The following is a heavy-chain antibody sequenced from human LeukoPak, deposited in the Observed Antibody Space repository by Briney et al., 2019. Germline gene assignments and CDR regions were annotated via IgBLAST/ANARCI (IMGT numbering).Heavy chain of an antibody. J-gene: IGHJ4*02. CDR2: IYYSGST. D-gene: IGHD1-26*01. V-gene: IGHV4-61*01. CDR3: ARDTPGRGAGYYFDY. Sequence: PSETLSLTCTVSGGSVSSGSYYWSWIRQPPGKGLEWIGYIYYSGSTNYNPSLKSRVTISVDTSKNQFSLKLSSVTAADTAVYYCARDTPGRGAGYYFDYWGQGTLVTVSS. CDR1: GGSVSSGSYY.